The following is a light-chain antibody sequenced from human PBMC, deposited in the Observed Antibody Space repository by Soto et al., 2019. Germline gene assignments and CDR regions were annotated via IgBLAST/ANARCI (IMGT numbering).Light chain of an antibody. Sequence: QSALTQPPSASGSPGQSVTISCTGTSSDVGGYNYVSWFQQHPGKAPKLIIHEVNQRPSGVPDRFSGSKSGNTASLTVSGLQAEDEADYYCSSYTSSSLYVFGTGTKVTVL. CDR3: SSYTSSSLYV. CDR2: EVN. CDR1: SSDVGGYNY. J-gene: IGLJ1*01. V-gene: IGLV2-8*01.